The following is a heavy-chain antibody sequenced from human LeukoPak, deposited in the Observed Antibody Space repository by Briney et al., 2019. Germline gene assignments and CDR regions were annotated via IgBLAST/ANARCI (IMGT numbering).Heavy chain of an antibody. D-gene: IGHD3-16*01. J-gene: IGHJ4*02. CDR2: ISSSSVYL. CDR1: GFIFSTYS. V-gene: IGHV3-21*01. Sequence: GGSLRLSCAASGFIFSTYSMNWVRQAPGKGLEWVSSISSSSVYLYYADSVKGRFTISRDNAKNSLYLQMNSLRAEDTAVYYCARTSHGNYLWGSADYWGQGTLLTVSS. CDR3: ARTSHGNYLWGSADY.